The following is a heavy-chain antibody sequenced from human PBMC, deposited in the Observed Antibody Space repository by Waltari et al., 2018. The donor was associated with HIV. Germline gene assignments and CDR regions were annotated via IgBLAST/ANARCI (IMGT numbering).Heavy chain of an antibody. D-gene: IGHD2-15*01. CDR1: GGPITTHY. CDR2: IYFNGNT. Sequence: QVQLQESGPGLVKPSETLSLTCSGSGGPITTHYLRWIRQSPEKGLEWIGYIYFNGNTNYNSSLKSRVTMSADTSKNQISLKLTSVTAADSAKYYCARGPIMTPGNFYNGFDVWGRGTTVTVSS. J-gene: IGHJ6*02. V-gene: IGHV4-59*11. CDR3: ARGPIMTPGNFYNGFDV.